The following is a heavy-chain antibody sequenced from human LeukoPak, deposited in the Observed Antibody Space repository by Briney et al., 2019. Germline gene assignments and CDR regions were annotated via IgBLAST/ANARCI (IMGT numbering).Heavy chain of an antibody. CDR3: ARDDSRGGGGGDY. CDR2: INPNSGGT. V-gene: IGHV1-2*02. Sequence: ASVKVSCKASGYTFTGYYMHWVRQAPGQGPEWMGWINPNSGGTNYAQKFQGRVTMTRDTSISTAYMELSRLRSDDTAVYYWARDDSRGGGGGDYWGQGTLVTVSS. J-gene: IGHJ4*02. D-gene: IGHD6-13*01. CDR1: GYTFTGYY.